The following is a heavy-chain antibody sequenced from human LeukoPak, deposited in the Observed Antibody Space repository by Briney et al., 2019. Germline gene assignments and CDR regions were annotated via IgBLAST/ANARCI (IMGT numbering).Heavy chain of an antibody. V-gene: IGHV3-30-3*01. D-gene: IGHD5-24*01. Sequence: GRSLRLSCAASGFTFSSYAMHWVRQAPGKGLEWVAVISYDGSNKYYADSVKGRFTISRDNSKNTLYLQMNSLRAEDTAVYYCASNGYNYFTPSYWGQGTLVTVSS. CDR1: GFTFSSYA. CDR3: ASNGYNYFTPSY. CDR2: ISYDGSNK. J-gene: IGHJ4*02.